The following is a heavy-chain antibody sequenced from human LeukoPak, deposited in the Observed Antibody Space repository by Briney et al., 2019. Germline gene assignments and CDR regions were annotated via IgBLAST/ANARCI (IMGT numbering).Heavy chain of an antibody. CDR1: GFTFSSYG. CDR3: ASIAAAGTGY. Sequence: PGRSLRLSCAASGFTFSSYGMHWVRQAPGKGLEWVAVIWYDGSNKYYADSVKGRFTISRDNSKNTLYLQMNSLRAEDTAEYYCASIAAAGTGYWGQGTLVTVSS. CDR2: IWYDGSNK. V-gene: IGHV3-33*01. D-gene: IGHD6-13*01. J-gene: IGHJ4*02.